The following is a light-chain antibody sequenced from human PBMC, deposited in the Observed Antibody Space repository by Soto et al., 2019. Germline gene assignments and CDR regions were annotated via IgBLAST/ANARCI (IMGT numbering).Light chain of an antibody. V-gene: IGKV3-20*01. CDR2: GAS. CDR3: QQYGDLQHT. J-gene: IGKJ2*01. Sequence: EIVLTQSPATLSLSPGDRATLSCRASQGVSASYLAWFQQKPGQAPRLLIFGASSRATGSPDRFSASGSATDFTLIIRRVEAEDLATYYCQQYGDLQHTFGQGTKLEIK. CDR1: QGVSASY.